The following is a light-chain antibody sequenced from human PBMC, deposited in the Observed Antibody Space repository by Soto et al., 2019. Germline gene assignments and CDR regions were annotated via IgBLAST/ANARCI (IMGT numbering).Light chain of an antibody. CDR2: DVT. J-gene: IGLJ2*01. CDR3: TSYANTLTLV. CDR1: SSDIGIYNF. V-gene: IGLV2-14*03. Sequence: QSALTQPASVSASPGQSITISCTGTSSDIGIYNFVSWYQQHPGKAPKLLVYDVTNRPSGVSNRFSGSKSGSTASLTISGLQAEDEADYYCTSYANTLTLVFGGGTKVTVL.